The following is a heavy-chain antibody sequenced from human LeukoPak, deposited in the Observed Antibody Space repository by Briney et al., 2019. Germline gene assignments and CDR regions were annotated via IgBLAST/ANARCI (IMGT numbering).Heavy chain of an antibody. Sequence: QPGGSLRLSCAVSGFTFSTYAMNWVRQAPGKGLEWVSAISGSGDRIYYANFVKGRFTVSRDNSKNTLYLQMNNLRAEDTAVYYCAKVSGGGLYYDGMDVWGQGTTVTVSS. V-gene: IGHV3-23*01. J-gene: IGHJ6*02. CDR3: AKVSGGGLYYDGMDV. CDR1: GFTFSTYA. CDR2: ISGSGDRI. D-gene: IGHD1-14*01.